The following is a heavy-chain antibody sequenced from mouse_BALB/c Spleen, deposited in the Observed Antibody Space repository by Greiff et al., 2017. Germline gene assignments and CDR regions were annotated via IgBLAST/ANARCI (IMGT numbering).Heavy chain of an antibody. CDR1: GYTFTSYW. V-gene: IGHV1S41*01. Sequence: DLVKPGASVKLSCKASGYTFTSYWINWIKQRPGQGLEWIGSIAPGSGSTYYNEMFKGKATLTVYTSSSKAYIQLSSLSSEDSAVYFCARWLLPYFDYWGQGTTLTVSS. D-gene: IGHD2-3*01. CDR3: ARWLLPYFDY. J-gene: IGHJ2*01. CDR2: IAPGSGST.